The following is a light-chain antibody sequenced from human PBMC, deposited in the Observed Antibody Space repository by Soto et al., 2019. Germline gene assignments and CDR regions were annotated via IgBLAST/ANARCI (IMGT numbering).Light chain of an antibody. CDR3: QQYGSSPRT. CDR1: QSVSSN. Sequence: EIVMTQSPDTLSVSPWERATLSCRASQSVSSNLAWYQQKPGQAPRLLIYGASTRATGIPDRFSGSGSGTDFTLTISRLEPEDFAVYYCQQYGSSPRTFGQGTKVDIK. CDR2: GAS. V-gene: IGKV3-20*01. J-gene: IGKJ1*01.